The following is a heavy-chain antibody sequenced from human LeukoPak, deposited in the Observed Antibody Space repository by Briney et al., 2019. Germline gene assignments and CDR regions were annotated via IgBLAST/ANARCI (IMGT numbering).Heavy chain of an antibody. V-gene: IGHV3-48*03. CDR2: ISSSGSTI. J-gene: IGHJ4*02. Sequence: PGGSLRLSCAASGFTFSSYEMNWVRQAPGKGLEWVSYISSSGSTIYYADSVKGRFTISRDNAKNSLYLQMNSLRAEDTAVYYCARDIYSYGPKGGFDYWGQGTLVTVSS. D-gene: IGHD5-18*01. CDR3: ARDIYSYGPKGGFDY. CDR1: GFTFSSYE.